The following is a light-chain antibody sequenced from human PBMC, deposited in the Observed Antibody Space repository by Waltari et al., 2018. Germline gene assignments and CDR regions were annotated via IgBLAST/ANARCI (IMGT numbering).Light chain of an antibody. Sequence: QSVLTQPPSVTGAPGQRLTIPCTGSSSNIGAGSDVHWYQQLPGTAPKLLIYGNSNRPSGVPDRFSGSKSGTSASLAITGLQAEDEADYYCQSYDSSLSGGVFGGGTKLTVL. CDR1: SSNIGAGSD. CDR3: QSYDSSLSGGV. V-gene: IGLV1-40*01. CDR2: GNS. J-gene: IGLJ2*01.